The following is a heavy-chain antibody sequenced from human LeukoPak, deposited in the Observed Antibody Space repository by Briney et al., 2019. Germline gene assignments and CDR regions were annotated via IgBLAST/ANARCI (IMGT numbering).Heavy chain of an antibody. V-gene: IGHV3-23*01. Sequence: GALRLSCAASGFTFSSYAMSWVRQAPGKGLEWVSAISGSGGSTYYADSVKGRFTISRDNSKNTLYLQMNSLRAEDTAVYYCAKGRLLWFGESNFDYWGQGTLVTVSS. CDR1: GFTFSSYA. CDR2: ISGSGGST. J-gene: IGHJ4*02. D-gene: IGHD3-10*01. CDR3: AKGRLLWFGESNFDY.